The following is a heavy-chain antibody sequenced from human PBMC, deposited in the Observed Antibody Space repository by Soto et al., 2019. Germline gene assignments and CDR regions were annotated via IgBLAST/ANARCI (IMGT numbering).Heavy chain of an antibody. CDR2: IYYTGST. CDR1: GGSISSGDYF. Sequence: SETLSLTCTVSGGSISSGDYFWRWVRQPPGKGLEWIGYIYYTGSTSYNPSLKSRIIMSVDTSKNQFSLKVSSVTAADTAVYYCARDIAAGDDYDYWGQGTLVTVSS. V-gene: IGHV4-30-4*01. CDR3: ARDIAAGDDYDY. D-gene: IGHD6-6*01. J-gene: IGHJ4*02.